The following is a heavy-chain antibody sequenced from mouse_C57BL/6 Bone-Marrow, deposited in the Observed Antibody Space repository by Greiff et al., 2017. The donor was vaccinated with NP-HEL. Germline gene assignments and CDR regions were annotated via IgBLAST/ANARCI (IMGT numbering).Heavy chain of an antibody. V-gene: IGHV1-5*01. CDR2: IYPGNSDT. CDR1: GYTFTSYW. D-gene: IGHD1-1*01. J-gene: IGHJ4*01. Sequence: EVQLQQSGTVLARPGASVKMSCKTSGYTFTSYWMHWVKQRPGQGLEWIGAIYPGNSDTSYNQKFKGKAKLTAVTSASTAYMELSSLTNEDSAVYYCTRPLTVVAPYYAMDYWGQGTSVTVSS. CDR3: TRPLTVVAPYYAMDY.